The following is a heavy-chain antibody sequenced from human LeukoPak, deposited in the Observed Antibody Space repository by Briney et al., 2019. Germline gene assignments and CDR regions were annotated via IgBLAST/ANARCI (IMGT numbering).Heavy chain of an antibody. CDR3: AREDHYFDISDYYPNFDY. D-gene: IGHD3-22*01. V-gene: IGHV4-38-2*02. J-gene: IGHJ4*02. CDR2: IYSSGST. CDR1: GYSISSAYY. Sequence: PSETLSLTCAVSGYSISSAYYWGWIRQPPGKGLEWIGSIYSSGSTYYNPSLKSRVTISIDTSKNEFSLKLSSVTAADTAVYYCAREDHYFDISDYYPNFDYWGQGTLVTVSS.